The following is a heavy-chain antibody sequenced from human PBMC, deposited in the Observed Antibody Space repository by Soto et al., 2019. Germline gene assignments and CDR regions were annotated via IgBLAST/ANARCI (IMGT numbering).Heavy chain of an antibody. J-gene: IGHJ4*02. Sequence: SETLSLTCAVYGGSFSGYYWSWIRQPPGKGLEWIGEINHSGSTNYNPSLKSRVTISVDTSKNQFSLKLSSVTAADTAVYYCARGLRFFDYWGQGTLVTVSS. CDR1: GGSFSGYY. D-gene: IGHD5-12*01. CDR3: ARGLRFFDY. CDR2: INHSGST. V-gene: IGHV4-34*01.